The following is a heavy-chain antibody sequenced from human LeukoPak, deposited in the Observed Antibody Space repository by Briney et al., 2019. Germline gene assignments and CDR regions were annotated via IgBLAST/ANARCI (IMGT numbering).Heavy chain of an antibody. Sequence: GASVKVSCKTSGYTFSSHAISWLRQAPGQGLEWMGWISDYNGNTWYAQKFQGRVTMTADTSTRTAYMELGSLRSEDTAVYYCARDRGRYFDWLLNPLGAFDIWGQGTMVTVSS. CDR2: ISDYNGNT. CDR3: ARDRGRYFDWLLNPLGAFDI. D-gene: IGHD3-9*01. V-gene: IGHV1-18*01. CDR1: GYTFSSHA. J-gene: IGHJ3*02.